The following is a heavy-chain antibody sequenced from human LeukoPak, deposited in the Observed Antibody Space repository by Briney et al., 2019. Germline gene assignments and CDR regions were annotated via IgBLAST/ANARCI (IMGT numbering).Heavy chain of an antibody. CDR3: ARKWFDP. D-gene: IGHD1-14*01. V-gene: IGHV3-21*01. CDR1: GXTFSIYR. J-gene: IGHJ5*02. CDR2: ISSSSSYI. Sequence: GGSLRLSCAAAGXTFSIYRMSWVRQAPGKGLEWVSSISSSSSYIYNADSVKGRFTISRDNAKNTLYLQMSRLRAEDTAVYYCARKWFDPWGQGTPVTVSS.